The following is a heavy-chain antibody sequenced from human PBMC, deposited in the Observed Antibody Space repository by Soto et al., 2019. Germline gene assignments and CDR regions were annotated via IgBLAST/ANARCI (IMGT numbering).Heavy chain of an antibody. CDR2: ISSSGSTI. CDR1: GFTFSDYY. CDR3: XXXVSPXXXXXXLXAFXI. Sequence: GGSLRLSCAASGFTFSDYYMSWIRQAPGKGLEWVSYISSSGSTIYYADTVKGRFTISRDNAKNSLYLQMNSLRAEDTAVYYCXXXVSPXXXXXXLXAFXIWGQGT. V-gene: IGHV3-11*01. J-gene: IGHJ3*02.